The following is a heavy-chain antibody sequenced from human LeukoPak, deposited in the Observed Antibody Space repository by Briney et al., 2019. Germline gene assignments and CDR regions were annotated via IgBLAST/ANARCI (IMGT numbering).Heavy chain of an antibody. J-gene: IGHJ3*02. CDR2: INSDGSSA. Sequence: GGSLRLSCAASGFTFSSYWMHWVRQAPGKGLVWVSRINSDGSSASYADSVKGRFTISRDNAKNTLYLQMNSLRAEDTAVYYCARDCSSTSCYEEDAFDIWGQGTMVTVSS. D-gene: IGHD2-2*01. CDR1: GFTFSSYW. V-gene: IGHV3-74*01. CDR3: ARDCSSTSCYEEDAFDI.